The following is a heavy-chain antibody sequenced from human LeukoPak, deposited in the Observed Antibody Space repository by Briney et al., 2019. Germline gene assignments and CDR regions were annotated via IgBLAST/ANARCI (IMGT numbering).Heavy chain of an antibody. CDR1: GFTFSSYW. CDR2: IKQDGSEK. J-gene: IGHJ4*02. V-gene: IGHV3-7*03. Sequence: PGGSLRLSCAXSGFTFSSYWMSWVRQAPGKGLEWVANIKQDGSEKYYVDSVKGRFTISRDNAKNSLYLQMNSLRAEDTAVYYCAKAPLPIAVAGTDYWGQGTLVTVSS. D-gene: IGHD6-19*01. CDR3: AKAPLPIAVAGTDY.